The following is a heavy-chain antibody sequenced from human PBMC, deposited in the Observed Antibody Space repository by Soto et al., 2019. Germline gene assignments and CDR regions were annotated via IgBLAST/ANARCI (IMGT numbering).Heavy chain of an antibody. V-gene: IGHV3-15*01. CDR3: TTADEYYDILTGYYGAFDI. D-gene: IGHD3-9*01. J-gene: IGHJ3*02. Sequence: GGSLRLSCAASGFTFSNAWMSWVRQAPGKGLEWVGRIKSKTDGGTTDYAAPVKGRFTISRDDSKNTLYLQMNSLKTEDTAVYYCTTADEYYDILTGYYGAFDIWGQGTMVT. CDR1: GFTFSNAW. CDR2: IKSKTDGGTT.